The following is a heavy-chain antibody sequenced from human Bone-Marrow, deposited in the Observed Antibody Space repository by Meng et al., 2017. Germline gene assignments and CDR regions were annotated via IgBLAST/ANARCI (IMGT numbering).Heavy chain of an antibody. Sequence: GSLRLSCTVSGGSISSYYWSWIRQPPGKGLEWIGYIYYSGSTNYNPSLKSRVTLLVDTSKNQFSLKLGSVTAADTAVYYCARQQGWSPFGYWGQGNRVTVSS. D-gene: IGHD2-15*01. V-gene: IGHV4-59*01. CDR3: ARQQGWSPFGY. J-gene: IGHJ4*02. CDR2: IYYSGST. CDR1: GGSISSYY.